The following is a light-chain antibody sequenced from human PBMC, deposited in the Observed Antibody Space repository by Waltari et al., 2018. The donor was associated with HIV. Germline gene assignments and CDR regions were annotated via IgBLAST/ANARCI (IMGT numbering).Light chain of an antibody. J-gene: IGLJ1*01. Sequence: QSALTQPRSVSGSPGQSVTIPCTGTSSDVGGYSYVSWYQQHPAKAPKVLISDVTNLPSGAPDRFTGSKSGNTASLTISGLQAEDESDYYCCSYAGSYKYILGSGTKVTVL. CDR1: SSDVGGYSY. CDR3: CSYAGSYKYI. V-gene: IGLV2-11*01. CDR2: DVT.